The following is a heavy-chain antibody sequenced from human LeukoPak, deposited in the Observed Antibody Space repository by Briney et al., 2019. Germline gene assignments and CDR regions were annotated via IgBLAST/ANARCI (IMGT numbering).Heavy chain of an antibody. Sequence: GGSLRLSCAASGFTFSSYGMHWVRQAPGKGLEWVAVISYDGSNKYYADSVKGRFTISRDNSKNTLYLQMNSLRAEDTAVYYCAKDGQSIAVAGPDYYYYYYMDVWGKGTTVTVSS. CDR1: GFTFSSYG. D-gene: IGHD6-19*01. CDR2: ISYDGSNK. CDR3: AKDGQSIAVAGPDYYYYYYMDV. J-gene: IGHJ6*03. V-gene: IGHV3-30*18.